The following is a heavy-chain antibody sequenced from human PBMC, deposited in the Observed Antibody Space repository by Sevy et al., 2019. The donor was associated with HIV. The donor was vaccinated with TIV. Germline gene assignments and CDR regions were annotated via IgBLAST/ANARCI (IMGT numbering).Heavy chain of an antibody. Sequence: ASVKVSCKVSGYTLTQLSMHWVRQVPGKGLEWMGSFDPEDDETIYAQKFQGRVTMTTDTSTSTAYMELRSLRSDDTAVYYCARDISSSWYLFDYWGQGTLVTVSS. D-gene: IGHD6-13*01. CDR3: ARDISSSWYLFDY. J-gene: IGHJ4*02. CDR2: FDPEDDET. CDR1: GYTLTQLS. V-gene: IGHV1-24*01.